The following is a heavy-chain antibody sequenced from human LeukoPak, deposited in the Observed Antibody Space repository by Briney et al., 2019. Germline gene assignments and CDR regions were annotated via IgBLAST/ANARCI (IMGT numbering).Heavy chain of an antibody. CDR3: TRDAEISGYTWYNWFDP. CDR1: GGSISSSSYY. D-gene: IGHD3-22*01. V-gene: IGHV4-61*01. J-gene: IGHJ5*02. CDR2: IYYTGAT. Sequence: SETLSLTCTVSGGSISSSSYYWGWIRQPPGKGLEWLGYIYYTGATKYNPSLENRVTISVDTSKSQFSLQLSSVTAADTAVYYCTRDAEISGYTWYNWFDPWGQGILVTVSS.